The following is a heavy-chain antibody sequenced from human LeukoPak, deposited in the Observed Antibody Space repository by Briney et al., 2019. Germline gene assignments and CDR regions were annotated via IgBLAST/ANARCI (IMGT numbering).Heavy chain of an antibody. CDR3: ARTKYQLPKNHVRGGFDY. CDR2: IIPIFGTA. CDR1: GGTFSSYA. J-gene: IGHJ4*02. Sequence: ASVKVSCKASGGTFSSYAISWVRQAPGQGLEWMGGIIPIFGTANYAQKFQGRVTITADESTSTAYMELSSLGSEDTAVYYCARTKYQLPKNHVRGGFDYWGQGTLVTVSS. V-gene: IGHV1-69*13. D-gene: IGHD2-2*01.